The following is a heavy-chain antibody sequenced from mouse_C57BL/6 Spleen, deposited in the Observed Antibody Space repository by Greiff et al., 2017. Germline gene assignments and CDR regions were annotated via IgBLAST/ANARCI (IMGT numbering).Heavy chain of an antibody. D-gene: IGHD1-1*01. Sequence: QVQLKESGAELAKPGASVTLSCKASGYTFTSYWMHWVKQRPGQGLEWIGYINPSSGYTQYNQKFKVKATLTADKSTSTAYMQLGSLTFEDSAVYYCARMRGAYGDYFDDWGQGTTLTVSS. CDR3: ARMRGAYGDYFDD. CDR2: INPSSGYT. J-gene: IGHJ2*01. CDR1: GYTFTSYW. V-gene: IGHV1-7*01.